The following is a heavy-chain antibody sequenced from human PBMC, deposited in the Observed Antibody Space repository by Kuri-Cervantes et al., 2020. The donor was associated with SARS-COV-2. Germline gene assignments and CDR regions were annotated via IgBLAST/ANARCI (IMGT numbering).Heavy chain of an antibody. CDR2: IKQDGSEK. CDR3: ASLLSGGEAHLYYFYMDA. Sequence: GGSLRLSCAASGFTFSSYWMSWVRQAPGKGLEWVANIKQDGSEKYYVDSVKGRFTISRDNAKNSLYLQMNSLRAEDTAVYYCASLLSGGEAHLYYFYMDAWGKGTSVTVSS. V-gene: IGHV3-7*01. J-gene: IGHJ6*03. CDR1: GFTFSSYW. D-gene: IGHD3-16*01.